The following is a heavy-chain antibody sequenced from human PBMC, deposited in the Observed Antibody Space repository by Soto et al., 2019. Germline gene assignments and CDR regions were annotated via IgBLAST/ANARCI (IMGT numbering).Heavy chain of an antibody. V-gene: IGHV1-2*02. CDR2: INPNSGGT. J-gene: IGHJ6*02. CDR1: GYTFTGYY. D-gene: IGHD6-6*01. Sequence: GASVKVSCKASGYTFTGYYMHWVRQAPAQGLEWMGWINPNSGGTNYAQKFQGRVTMTRDTSISTAYMELSRLRSDDTAVYYCARGGIAARPTLYGMDVWGQGTTVTVSS. CDR3: ARGGIAARPTLYGMDV.